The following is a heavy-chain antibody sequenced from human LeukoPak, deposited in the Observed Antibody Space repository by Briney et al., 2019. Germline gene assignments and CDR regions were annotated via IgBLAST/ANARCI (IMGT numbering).Heavy chain of an antibody. J-gene: IGHJ6*03. CDR2: IYYSGTT. V-gene: IGHV4-59*01. D-gene: IGHD1-1*01. CDR3: ARAVQLERPPPLIDYSYMDV. Sequence: SETLSLTCTVSGGSISSYYWSWIRQPPGKGLEWIGYIYYSGTTNYNPSRKSRVTISVDKSKNQFSLKLNAVTAADTAVYYWARAVQLERPPPLIDYSYMDVWGKGTTVTVSS. CDR1: GGSISSYY.